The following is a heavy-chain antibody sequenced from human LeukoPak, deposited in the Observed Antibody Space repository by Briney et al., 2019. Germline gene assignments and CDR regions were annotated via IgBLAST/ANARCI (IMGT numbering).Heavy chain of an antibody. CDR1: RRTFSKYG. CDR3: AKGVVAATNAAYYGMDV. D-gene: IGHD2-15*01. CDR2: ISYDESDK. Sequence: PGPTLRLSCEVARRTFSKYGRPWVRQAPDKGLEWVAVISYDESDKYYADPVKRRFNIDRDNSKHTLYVQKYMLRPEDTAVSYCAKGVVAATNAAYYGMDVWGQGTTVTVSS. V-gene: IGHV3-30*18. J-gene: IGHJ6*02.